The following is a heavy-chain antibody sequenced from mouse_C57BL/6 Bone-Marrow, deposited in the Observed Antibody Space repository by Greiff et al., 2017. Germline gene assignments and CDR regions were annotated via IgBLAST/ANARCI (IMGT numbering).Heavy chain of an antibody. Sequence: EVQLQQSGAELVRPGASVKLSCTASGFNIKDDYMHWVKQRPEQGLEWIGGIDPENGDTEYASKFQGKATITADTSSNTAYLQLSSLTSEDTAVYYCTTDYGSSYPAWFAYWGQGTLVTVSA. CDR1: GFNIKDDY. D-gene: IGHD1-1*01. V-gene: IGHV14-4*01. J-gene: IGHJ3*01. CDR3: TTDYGSSYPAWFAY. CDR2: IDPENGDT.